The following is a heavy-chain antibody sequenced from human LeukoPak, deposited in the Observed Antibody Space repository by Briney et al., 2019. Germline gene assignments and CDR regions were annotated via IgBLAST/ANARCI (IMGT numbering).Heavy chain of an antibody. CDR1: GGSTSSHV. D-gene: IGHD3-16*01. Sequence: SETLSLTCTVSGGSTSSHVWTWIRQPPGKGLEWLGYVYNSGSTNCTPSLQSRVTMTLDASKNQFYLRLTSVTAADAAVYFCARDDYGVFDAFDVWGQGTVVTVSS. CDR2: VYNSGST. V-gene: IGHV4-59*08. CDR3: ARDDYGVFDAFDV. J-gene: IGHJ3*01.